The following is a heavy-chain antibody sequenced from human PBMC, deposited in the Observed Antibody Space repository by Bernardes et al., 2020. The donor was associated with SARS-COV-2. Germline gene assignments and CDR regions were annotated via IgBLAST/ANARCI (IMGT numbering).Heavy chain of an antibody. CDR3: ARDQGHDILTGYYETNWFDP. CDR1: GFTFSSYS. D-gene: IGHD3-9*01. Sequence: GGSLRLSCAASGFTFSSYSMNWVRQAPGKGLEWVSSISSSSSYIYYADSVKGRFTISRDNAKNSLYLQMNSLRAEDTAVYYCARDQGHDILTGYYETNWFDPWGQGTLVTVSS. CDR2: ISSSSSYI. V-gene: IGHV3-21*01. J-gene: IGHJ5*02.